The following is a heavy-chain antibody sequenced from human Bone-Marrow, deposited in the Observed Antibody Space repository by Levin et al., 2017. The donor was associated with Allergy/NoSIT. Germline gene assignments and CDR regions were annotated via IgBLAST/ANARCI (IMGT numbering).Heavy chain of an antibody. CDR3: ARDIPSSGYTSYGMDG. J-gene: IGHJ6*02. D-gene: IGHD3-22*01. CDR1: GGSISSSTYY. CDR2: IYYSGST. Sequence: ETLSLTCTVSGGSISSSTYYWGWIRQPPGKGLEWIGSIYYSGSTYYNPSLKSRVTISVDTSKNQFSLKLSSVTAADTAVYYCARDIPSSGYTSYGMDGWGQGTTVSVSS. V-gene: IGHV4-39*07.